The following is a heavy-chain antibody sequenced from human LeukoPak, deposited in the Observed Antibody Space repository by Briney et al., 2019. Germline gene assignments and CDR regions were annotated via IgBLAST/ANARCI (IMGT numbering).Heavy chain of an antibody. Sequence: GGSLRLSCAASGFIFSSYGMNWVRQAPGKGLEWVSYISSSSSTIYYADSVKGRFTISRDNAKNSLYLQMNSLRAEDTAVYYCARVFIGDYGDYQFDYWSQGTLVTVSS. CDR3: ARVFIGDYGDYQFDY. V-gene: IGHV3-48*01. J-gene: IGHJ4*02. CDR1: GFIFSSYG. D-gene: IGHD4-17*01. CDR2: ISSSSSTI.